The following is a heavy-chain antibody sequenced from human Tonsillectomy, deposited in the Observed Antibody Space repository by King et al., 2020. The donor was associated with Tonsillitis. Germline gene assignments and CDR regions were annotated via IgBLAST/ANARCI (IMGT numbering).Heavy chain of an antibody. D-gene: IGHD3-22*01. J-gene: IGHJ4*02. Sequence: VQLQQWGAGLLKPSETLSLTCAVYGGSFSGYYWSWIRQPPGKGLEWIGEINHSGSTNYNPSLKSRVTISVDTSKNQFSLKLSPVTAAATAVYYCAIHYDSSGYLLDYWGQGTLVTVSS. V-gene: IGHV4-34*01. CDR2: INHSGST. CDR1: GGSFSGYY. CDR3: AIHYDSSGYLLDY.